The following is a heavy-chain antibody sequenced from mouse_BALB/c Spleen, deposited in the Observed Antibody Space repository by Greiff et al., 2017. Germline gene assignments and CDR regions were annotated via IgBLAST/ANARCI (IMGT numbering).Heavy chain of an antibody. D-gene: IGHD2-3*01. CDR3: ARDRDGYSYAMDY. CDR1: GFTFSDYY. CDR2: ISDGGSYT. J-gene: IGHJ4*01. V-gene: IGHV5-4*02. Sequence: EVNLVESGGGLVKPGGSLKLSCAASGFTFSDYYMYWVRQTPEKRLEWVATISDGGSYTYYPDSVKGRFTISRDNAKNNLYLQMSSLKSEDTAMYYCARDRDGYSYAMDYWGQGTSVTVSS.